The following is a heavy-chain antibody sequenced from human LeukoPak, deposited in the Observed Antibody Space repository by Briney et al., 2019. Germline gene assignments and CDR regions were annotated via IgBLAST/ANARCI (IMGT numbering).Heavy chain of an antibody. V-gene: IGHV3-30*18. J-gene: IGHJ4*02. Sequence: GGSLRLSCAASGFAFSSYGMHWVRQAPGKGLEWVAVISYDGSNKYYADSVKGRFTISRDNSKNTLYLQMNSLRAEDTAVYYCAKDRGGSYYGTEFDYWGQGTLVTVSS. CDR1: GFAFSSYG. CDR3: AKDRGGSYYGTEFDY. D-gene: IGHD1-26*01. CDR2: ISYDGSNK.